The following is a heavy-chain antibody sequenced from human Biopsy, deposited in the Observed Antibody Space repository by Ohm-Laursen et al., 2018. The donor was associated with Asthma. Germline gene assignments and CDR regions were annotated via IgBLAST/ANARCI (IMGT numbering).Heavy chain of an antibody. CDR3: ARVLESSSWGPFYFFTLDV. Sequence: SLRLSCAASGFSFGDYFMTWVRQAPGKGLEWVASISSSGSTKYPSESVLGRCTISRDNTQKSMSLELRSLRVEDTAIYYCARVLESSSWGPFYFFTLDVWGQGTPDAVSS. J-gene: IGHJ6*02. CDR1: GFSFGDYF. CDR2: ISSSGSTK. V-gene: IGHV3-11*01. D-gene: IGHD6-13*01.